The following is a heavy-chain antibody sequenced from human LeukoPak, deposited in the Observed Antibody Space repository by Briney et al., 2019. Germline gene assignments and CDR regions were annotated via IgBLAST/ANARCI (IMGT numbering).Heavy chain of an antibody. CDR3: ATTISSSWFEPSDY. Sequence: GSSVKVSCKTSGGAFISYAISWVRQAPGQGLEWMGGIIPIFGTANYAQKFQGRVTITTDESTSTAYMELSSLRSEDTAVYYCATTISSSWFEPSDYWGQGTLVTVSS. CDR2: IIPIFGTA. D-gene: IGHD6-13*01. CDR1: GGAFISYA. V-gene: IGHV1-69*05. J-gene: IGHJ4*02.